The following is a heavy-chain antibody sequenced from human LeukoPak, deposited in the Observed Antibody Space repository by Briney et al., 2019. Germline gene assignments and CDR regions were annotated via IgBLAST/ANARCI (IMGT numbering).Heavy chain of an antibody. CDR2: IYHSGST. CDR1: GGSISSSNW. J-gene: IGHJ5*02. V-gene: IGHV4-4*02. D-gene: IGHD1-26*01. Sequence: PSETLSLTCAVSGGSISSSNWWSWVRQPPGKGLEWIGEIYHSGSTNYNPSLKSRVTISVDKSKNQFSLKLSSVTAADTAVYYCAKESPPKGGSYYVGGWFDPWGQGTLVTVSS. CDR3: AKESPPKGGSYYVGGWFDP.